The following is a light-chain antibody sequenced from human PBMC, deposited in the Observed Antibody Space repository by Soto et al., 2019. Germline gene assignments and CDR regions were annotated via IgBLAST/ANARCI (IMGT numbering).Light chain of an antibody. CDR3: QQVISFPPVRA. CDR1: LRSGGW. Sequence: DIQMSQSPSSVSASVGDTVSITCRATLRSGGWVVWYQQKAGQAPKALIYGAHLLQTGVPSRFSGSGSGTELTLTISSLQPEYFATYYCQQVISFPPVRAFGGGNKVEVK. V-gene: IGKV1-12*01. CDR2: GAH. J-gene: IGKJ4*01.